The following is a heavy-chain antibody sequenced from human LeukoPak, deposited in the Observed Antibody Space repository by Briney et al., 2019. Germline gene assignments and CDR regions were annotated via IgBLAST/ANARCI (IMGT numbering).Heavy chain of an antibody. CDR1: GFTFSSSA. J-gene: IGHJ4*02. CDR2: ISSSGGST. CDR3: AKWDRVVVVVVAPRFDY. D-gene: IGHD2-15*01. Sequence: PGGSLRLSCAASGFTFSSSAMSWVRQAPGKGLEWISGISSSGGSTYYADSVKGRFTISRDNSKNTLYLQMNSLRAEDTAVYYCAKWDRVVVVVVAPRFDYWGQGTLVTVSS. V-gene: IGHV3-23*01.